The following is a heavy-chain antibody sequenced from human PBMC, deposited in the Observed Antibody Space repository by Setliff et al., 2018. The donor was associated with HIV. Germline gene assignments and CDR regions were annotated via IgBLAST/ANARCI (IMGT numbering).Heavy chain of an antibody. CDR1: GFTFGSYA. V-gene: IGHV3-23*01. Sequence: GGSLRLSCAPSGFTFGSYAMSWVRQAPGKGLEWVSVISGSGDSTFYADSLKGRFTISRDNSKNTLYLQMNSLRAEDTAVYYCARGEPTILIEPAAFFDYWGQGTLVTVSS. J-gene: IGHJ4*02. CDR3: ARGEPTILIEPAAFFDY. CDR2: ISGSGDST. D-gene: IGHD2-2*01.